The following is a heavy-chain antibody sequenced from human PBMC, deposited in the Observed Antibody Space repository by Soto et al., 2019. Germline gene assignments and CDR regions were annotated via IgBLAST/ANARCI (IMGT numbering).Heavy chain of an antibody. D-gene: IGHD4-17*01. Sequence: GGSLRLSCAASGFTFSNAWMSWVRQAPGKGLEWVGRIKSKTDGGTTDYAAPVKGRFTISRDDSKNTLYLQMNSLKTEDTAVYYCTTGIYGDYDPQTRYYYYMDVWGKGTTVTVSS. CDR3: TTGIYGDYDPQTRYYYYMDV. CDR1: GFTFSNAW. J-gene: IGHJ6*03. CDR2: IKSKTDGGTT. V-gene: IGHV3-15*01.